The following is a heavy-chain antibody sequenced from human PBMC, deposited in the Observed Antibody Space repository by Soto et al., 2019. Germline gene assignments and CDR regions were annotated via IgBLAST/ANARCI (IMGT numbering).Heavy chain of an antibody. V-gene: IGHV3-21*01. D-gene: IGHD2-15*01. CDR2: IRGFSPYT. Sequence: EVQLVESGGGLVKPGGSLRLSCVASGFTFRTYTMNWVRQAPGKGLEWVSGIRGFSPYTFYAESVKGRFTISRDNAKNSLSLQMHSLGVEDTAVYYCARDRGYDAHDYYYNAMDVWGQVTTVTVSS. CDR1: GFTFRTYT. J-gene: IGHJ6*02. CDR3: ARDRGYDAHDYYYNAMDV.